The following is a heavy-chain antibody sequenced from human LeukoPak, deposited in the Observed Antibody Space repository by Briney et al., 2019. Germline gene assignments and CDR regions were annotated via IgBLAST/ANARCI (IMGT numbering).Heavy chain of an antibody. V-gene: IGHV3-9*01. Sequence: PGRSLRLSCAASGFTFDDYAMHWVRQAPGKGLEWVSGISWNSGSIGYADSVKGRFTISRDNAKNSLYLLMNSLRAEDTALYYCAKDLYGDYGEYYFDYWGQGTLATVSS. D-gene: IGHD4-17*01. CDR3: AKDLYGDYGEYYFDY. J-gene: IGHJ4*02. CDR2: ISWNSGSI. CDR1: GFTFDDYA.